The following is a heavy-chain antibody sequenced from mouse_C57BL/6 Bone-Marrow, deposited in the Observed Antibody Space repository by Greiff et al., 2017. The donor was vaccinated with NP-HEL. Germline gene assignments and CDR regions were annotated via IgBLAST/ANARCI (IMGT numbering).Heavy chain of an antibody. CDR2: IWRGGST. D-gene: IGHD2-5*01. CDR1: GFSLTSYG. CDR3: AKEDAYYSNYSAY. Sequence: VQRVESGPGLVQPSQSLSITCTVSGFSLTSYGVHWVRQSPGKGLEWLGVIWRGGSTDYNAAFMSRLSITKDNSKSQVFFKMNSLQADDTAIYYCAKEDAYYSNYSAYWGQGTLVTVSA. V-gene: IGHV2-5*01. J-gene: IGHJ3*01.